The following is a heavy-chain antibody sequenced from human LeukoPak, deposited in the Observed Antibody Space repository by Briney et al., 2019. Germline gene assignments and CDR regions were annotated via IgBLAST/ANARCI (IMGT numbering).Heavy chain of an antibody. Sequence: PGRSLRLSCAPSGFTFSRHGMHWVRQAPGKGLEWVAIISNDGSRKYYAHSAEGRFTISRDNSKNTLYLQMDSLRAEDTAVYYCARDRAWNYFDYWGQGILVTVSS. CDR2: ISNDGSRK. CDR1: GFTFSRHG. J-gene: IGHJ4*02. D-gene: IGHD3-3*01. CDR3: ARDRAWNYFDY. V-gene: IGHV3-30*03.